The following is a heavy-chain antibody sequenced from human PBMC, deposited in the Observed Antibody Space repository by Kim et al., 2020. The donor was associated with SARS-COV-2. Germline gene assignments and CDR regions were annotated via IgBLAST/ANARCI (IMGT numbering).Heavy chain of an antibody. CDR2: IHYSGGS. V-gene: IGHV4-31*03. D-gene: IGHD2-21*02. Sequence: SETLSHTCNVSGDSITSADYYWTWIRQHPGQGLEWIGYIHYSGGSYYNPSLKSRVTMSVDTSENHFSLKLTSVTAADTAIYFCAGERVAVTLPRRYWYFDLWGRGTLVTVSS. J-gene: IGHJ2*01. CDR3: AGERVAVTLPRRYWYFDL. CDR1: GDSITSADYY.